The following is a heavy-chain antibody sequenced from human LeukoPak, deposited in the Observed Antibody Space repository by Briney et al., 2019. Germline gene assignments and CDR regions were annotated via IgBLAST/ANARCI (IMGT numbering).Heavy chain of an antibody. D-gene: IGHD1-26*01. J-gene: IGHJ4*02. CDR1: GYTITSCY. CDR3: ARGSSGSTFDY. CDR2: INPSGGST. V-gene: IGHV1-46*01. Sequence: ASVKVSCKTSGYTITSCYMHWVRQAPGQGLEWMGIINPSGGSTSYAQKFQGRVTMTRDTSTSTVYMELSSLRSEDTAVYYCARGSSGSTFDYWGQGTLVTVSS.